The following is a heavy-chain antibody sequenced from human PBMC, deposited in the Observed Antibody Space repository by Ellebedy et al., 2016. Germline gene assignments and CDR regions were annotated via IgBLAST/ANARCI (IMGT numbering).Heavy chain of an antibody. Sequence: LRLSXSVSGGSITNNDYYWNWIRQPPGKGLEWIGYIYTGGSTYYNSSLQSRLTISMDTSKNHFSLKLSSVTAADTAVYYCAAYGVKAYYYYGTAVWGQGTTVTVSS. CDR2: IYTGGST. CDR1: GGSITNNDYY. J-gene: IGHJ6*02. CDR3: AAYGVKAYYYYGTAV. D-gene: IGHD4-17*01. V-gene: IGHV4-30-4*01.